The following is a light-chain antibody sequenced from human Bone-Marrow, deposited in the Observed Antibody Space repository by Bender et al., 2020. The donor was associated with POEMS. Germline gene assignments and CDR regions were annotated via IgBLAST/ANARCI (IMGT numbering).Light chain of an antibody. CDR3: CSADDKAWV. J-gene: IGLJ3*02. CDR2: HVD. V-gene: IGLV3-1*01. Sequence: SYELTQPPSVSVPPGQTASIPCSGDNLGNKYVCWFQQKPGQSPVVVIFHVDKRPSGIPERLSGSRSGTTVTLTFSGGQVEDEGGYYCCSADDKAWVFAGGTRLTVL. CDR1: NLGNKY.